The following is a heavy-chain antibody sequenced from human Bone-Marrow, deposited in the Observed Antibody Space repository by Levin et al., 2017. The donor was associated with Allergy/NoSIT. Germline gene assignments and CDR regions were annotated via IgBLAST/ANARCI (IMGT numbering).Heavy chain of an antibody. Sequence: SGPTLVKPTQTLTLTCTFSGFSLTTAGMSVSWIRQPPGKALEWLARIDWDDDTHYSTSLQTRLTISKDTSKNQVVLTMTNMDPVDTATFFCARGLWIPATFDYWGQGTLVAVSS. J-gene: IGHJ4*02. D-gene: IGHD5-18*01. CDR3: ARGLWIPATFDY. V-gene: IGHV2-70*11. CDR1: GFSLTTAGMS. CDR2: IDWDDDT.